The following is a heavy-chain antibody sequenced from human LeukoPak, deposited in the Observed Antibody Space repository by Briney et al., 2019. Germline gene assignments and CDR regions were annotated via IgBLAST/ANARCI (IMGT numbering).Heavy chain of an antibody. D-gene: IGHD3-22*01. Sequence: ASVTVSCKASGGTFISYAISWVRQAPGQGLEWMGGIIPIFGTANYAQKFQGRVTITTDESTSTAYMELSSLRSEDTAVYYCARDRVPWDYDSSGYPAWAFDIWGQGTMVTVSS. CDR1: GGTFISYA. J-gene: IGHJ3*02. CDR2: IIPIFGTA. CDR3: ARDRVPWDYDSSGYPAWAFDI. V-gene: IGHV1-69*05.